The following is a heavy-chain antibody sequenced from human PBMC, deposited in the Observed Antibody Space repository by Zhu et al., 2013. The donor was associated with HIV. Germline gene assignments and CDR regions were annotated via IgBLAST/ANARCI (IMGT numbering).Heavy chain of an antibody. Sequence: QVQLVQSGAEVKKPGASVRVSCKASGYTFTGNYIYWVRQAPGQGLEWIGWVNPNSGATNYARKFQGWVTMTRDTSINTVYMELSRLRSDDTAVYYCARLDSIVYCLRSSCPTAFDYWGQGTLVTVSS. V-gene: IGHV1-2*04. CDR3: ARLDSIVYCLRSSCPTAFDY. D-gene: IGHD6-13*01. J-gene: IGHJ4*02. CDR1: GYTFTGNY. CDR2: VNPNSGAT.